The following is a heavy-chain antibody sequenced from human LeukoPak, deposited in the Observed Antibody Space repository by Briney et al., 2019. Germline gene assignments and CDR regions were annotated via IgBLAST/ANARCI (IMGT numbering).Heavy chain of an antibody. D-gene: IGHD3-22*01. J-gene: IGHJ4*02. CDR2: ISAYNGNT. Sequence: WASVQVSCKASGYTFTSYGISWVRQAPGQGLEWMGWISAYNGNTKYAQKLQGRVTMTTDTSTSTAYMELRSLRSDDTAVYYCARVITYYYASSGYYFDYWGQGTLVTVSS. CDR3: ARVITYYYASSGYYFDY. CDR1: GYTFTSYG. V-gene: IGHV1-18*01.